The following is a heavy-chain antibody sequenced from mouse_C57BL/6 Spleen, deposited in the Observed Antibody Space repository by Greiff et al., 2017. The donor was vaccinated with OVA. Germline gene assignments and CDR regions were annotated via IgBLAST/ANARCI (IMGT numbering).Heavy chain of an antibody. Sequence: QVQLQQPGAELVRPGSSVKLSCKASGYTFTSYWMHWVKQRPIQGLEWIGNIDPSDSETHYNQKFKDKATLTVDKSSSTAYMQLSSLTSEDSAVYYCARMAAQAFYYFDYWGQGTTLTVSS. CDR2: IDPSDSET. CDR3: ARMAAQAFYYFDY. D-gene: IGHD3-2*02. V-gene: IGHV1-52*01. CDR1: GYTFTSYW. J-gene: IGHJ2*01.